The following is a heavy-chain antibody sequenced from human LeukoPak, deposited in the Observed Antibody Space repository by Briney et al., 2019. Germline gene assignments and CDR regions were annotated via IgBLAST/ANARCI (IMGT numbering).Heavy chain of an antibody. J-gene: IGHJ3*02. CDR3: ARSHRDDAFDI. CDR1: GYTFTIYW. Sequence: GESLKISCKGAGYTFTIYWIAWVRQMPGESLDWTGIIYPGRSDTRYSPSFQGQVTISADTSIGTAYLQWGSLKASDTAMYYCARSHRDDAFDIWGQGTMVTVSS. CDR2: IYPGRSDT. V-gene: IGHV5-51*01.